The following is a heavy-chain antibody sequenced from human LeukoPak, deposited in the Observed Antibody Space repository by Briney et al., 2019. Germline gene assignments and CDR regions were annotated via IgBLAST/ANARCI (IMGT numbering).Heavy chain of an antibody. J-gene: IGHJ3*02. V-gene: IGHV3-30*03. D-gene: IGHD5-18*01. CDR3: ARDEYSYGYEVAFDI. CDR2: ISYDGSNK. Sequence: GGSLRLSCAASGFTFSSYGMRWVRQAPGKGLEWVAVISYDGSNKYYADSVKGRFTISRDNSKNTLYLQMNSLRAEDTAVYYCARDEYSYGYEVAFDIWGQGKKVTGS. CDR1: GFTFSSYG.